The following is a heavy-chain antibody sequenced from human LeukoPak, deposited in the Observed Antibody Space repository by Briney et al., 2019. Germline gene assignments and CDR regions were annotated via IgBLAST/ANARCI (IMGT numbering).Heavy chain of an antibody. J-gene: IGHJ1*01. D-gene: IGHD2-15*01. Sequence: GASVKVSCKASGYTFISYGISWLRQAPGQGLEWVGWISAYNDNTNYAQKLQGRVTMTTDTSTSTAYMELRSLRSDDTAVYYCARKPDATAEYFQHWGQGTLVTVSS. CDR2: ISAYNDNT. CDR1: GYTFISYG. V-gene: IGHV1-18*01. CDR3: ARKPDATAEYFQH.